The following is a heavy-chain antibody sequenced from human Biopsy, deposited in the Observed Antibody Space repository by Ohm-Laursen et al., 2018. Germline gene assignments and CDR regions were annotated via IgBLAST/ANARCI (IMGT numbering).Heavy chain of an antibody. CDR1: GGSISSGSNY. J-gene: IGHJ4*02. D-gene: IGHD5-24*01. CDR2: VYHSGTT. V-gene: IGHV4-39*01. Sequence: GTLSLTCTVSGGSISSGSNYWAWIRQPPGKGLEWIGSVYHSGTTSYSPSLKSRVTISVDTSKNQLSLKVTSVTAADTAAYYCARHDGNGPFALDSWGQGTLVTVSS. CDR3: ARHDGNGPFALDS.